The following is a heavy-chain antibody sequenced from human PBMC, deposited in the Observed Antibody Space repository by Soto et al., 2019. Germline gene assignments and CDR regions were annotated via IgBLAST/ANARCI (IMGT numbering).Heavy chain of an antibody. D-gene: IGHD3-3*01. CDR3: GRGGLFGVLYFDY. CDR1: GGSISSYY. V-gene: IGHV4-59*01. J-gene: IGHJ4*02. CDR2: IYHSGST. Sequence: SETLSLTCSVSGGSISSYYWSWIRQPPGRGLEYIGYIYHSGSTNYNPSLKSRVTILVDTSKNQFSLKLSSVTAADTAMYYCGRGGLFGVLYFDYGGQGPRVTSPQ.